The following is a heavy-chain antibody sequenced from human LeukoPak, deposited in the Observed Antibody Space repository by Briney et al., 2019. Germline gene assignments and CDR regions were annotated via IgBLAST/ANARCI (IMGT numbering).Heavy chain of an antibody. Sequence: PSETLSLTCAVYGGSFSGYYWSWIRQPPGKGLEWIGEINHSGSTNYNPSLKSRVTISVDTSKNQFSLKLSSVTAADTAVYYCARFTMVRGVKGHFDYWGQGTLVTVSS. D-gene: IGHD3-10*01. J-gene: IGHJ4*02. CDR1: GGSFSGYY. CDR3: ARFTMVRGVKGHFDY. CDR2: INHSGST. V-gene: IGHV4-34*01.